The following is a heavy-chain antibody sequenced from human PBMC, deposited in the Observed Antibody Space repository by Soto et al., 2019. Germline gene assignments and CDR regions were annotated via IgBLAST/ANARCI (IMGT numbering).Heavy chain of an antibody. Sequence: QVQLVQSGVEVEKPGASVKVSCKASGYTFTSHGISWVRQAPGQGLEWMGWISVYSGDTNYAQKVQGRVTMNTDTSRRTAYMELRSLRSDDTALYYCARGSTSGFAFDVWGHGTMVIVSS. D-gene: IGHD5-12*01. CDR1: GYTFTSHG. CDR2: ISVYSGDT. J-gene: IGHJ3*01. V-gene: IGHV1-18*01. CDR3: ARGSTSGFAFDV.